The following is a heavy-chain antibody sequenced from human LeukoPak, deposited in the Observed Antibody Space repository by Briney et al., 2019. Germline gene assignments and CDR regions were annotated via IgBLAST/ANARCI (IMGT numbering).Heavy chain of an antibody. D-gene: IGHD6-13*01. CDR3: ARIHGYSSSWYNPYYFDY. Sequence: ASVKVSCKASGYTFTGYYMHWVRQAPGQGLEWMGWINPNSGGTNYAQKFQGRVTMTRDTSISTAYMELSRLRSDDTAVYYCARIHGYSSSWYNPYYFDYWGQGTLVTVSS. CDR1: GYTFTGYY. V-gene: IGHV1-2*02. CDR2: INPNSGGT. J-gene: IGHJ4*02.